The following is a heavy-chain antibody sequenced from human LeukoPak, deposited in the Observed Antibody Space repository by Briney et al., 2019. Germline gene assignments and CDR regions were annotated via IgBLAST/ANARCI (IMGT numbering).Heavy chain of an antibody. CDR1: GGSISSSSYY. V-gene: IGHV4-39*07. Sequence: SETLSLTCTVSGGSISSSSYYWGWIRQPPGKGLEWIGSIYYSGSTYYNPSLKSRVTISVDTSKNQFSLKLSSVTAADTAVYYCARGRPLYYYYMDVSGKGTTVTVSS. CDR2: IYYSGST. J-gene: IGHJ6*03. CDR3: ARGRPLYYYYMDV.